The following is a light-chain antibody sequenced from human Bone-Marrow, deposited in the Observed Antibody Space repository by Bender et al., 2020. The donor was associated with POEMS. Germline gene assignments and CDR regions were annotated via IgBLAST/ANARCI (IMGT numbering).Light chain of an antibody. CDR3: ASYTTTSAI. CDR1: SSDVGDYDF. CDR2: EVT. J-gene: IGLJ2*01. V-gene: IGLV2-14*01. Sequence: QSALTQPASVSGSPGQTITISCTAASSDVGDYDFVSWYQQHPGKAPQLMIYEVTNRPSGVSHRFSASKSGNTASMIISGLQAEDAADYYCASYTTTSAIFGGGTKLTVL.